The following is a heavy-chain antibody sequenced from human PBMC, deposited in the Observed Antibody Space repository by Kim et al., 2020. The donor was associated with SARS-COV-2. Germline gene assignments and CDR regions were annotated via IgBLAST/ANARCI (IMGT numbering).Heavy chain of an antibody. CDR3: ARACYYGLGSYYYYYYGMDV. J-gene: IGHJ6*02. V-gene: IGHV4-34*01. D-gene: IGHD3-10*01. Sequence: SRVTISVDTSKNQFSLKLSAVTAADTAVYYCARACYYGLGSYYYYYYGMDVWGQGTTVTVSS.